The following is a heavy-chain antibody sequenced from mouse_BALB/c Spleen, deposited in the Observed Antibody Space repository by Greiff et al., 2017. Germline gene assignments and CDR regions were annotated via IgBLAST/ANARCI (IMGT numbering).Heavy chain of an antibody. CDR3: ARDDGRYFDV. D-gene: IGHD2-3*01. Sequence: EVMLVESGGGLVKPGGSLKLSCAASGFTFSSYAMSWVRQTPEKRLEWVASISSGGSTYYPDSVKGRFTISRDNARNILYLQMSSLRSEDTAMYYCARDDGRYFDVWGAGTTVTVSS. J-gene: IGHJ1*01. V-gene: IGHV5-6-5*01. CDR1: GFTFSSYA. CDR2: ISSGGST.